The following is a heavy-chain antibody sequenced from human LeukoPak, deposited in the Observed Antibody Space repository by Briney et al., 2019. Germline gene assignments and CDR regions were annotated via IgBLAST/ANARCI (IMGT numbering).Heavy chain of an antibody. V-gene: IGHV3-64*01. CDR1: GFTFSSYA. Sequence: GGSLRLSCAASGFTFSSYAMHWVRQAPGKGLEYVSAISSNGGSTYYANSVKGRFTISRDNSKNTLYLQMGSLRAEDMAVYYCASSTMVRDGFDYWGQGTLVTVSS. CDR3: ASSTMVRDGFDY. J-gene: IGHJ4*02. CDR2: ISSNGGST. D-gene: IGHD3-10*01.